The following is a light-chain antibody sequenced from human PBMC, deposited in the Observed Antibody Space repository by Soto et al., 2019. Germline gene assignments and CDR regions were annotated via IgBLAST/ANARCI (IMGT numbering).Light chain of an antibody. CDR3: QQRSNWIT. Sequence: EIVLTQSPGTLSLSPGERATLSCRASQSVAGSYLAWYQQKPGQAPRLLIYDASNRATGIPARFSGSGSGTDFTLTISSLEPEDFAVYYCQQRSNWITFGQGTRLEIK. V-gene: IGKV3-11*01. CDR1: QSVAGSY. J-gene: IGKJ5*01. CDR2: DAS.